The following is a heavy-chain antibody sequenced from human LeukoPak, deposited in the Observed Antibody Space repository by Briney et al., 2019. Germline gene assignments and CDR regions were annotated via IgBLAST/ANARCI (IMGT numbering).Heavy chain of an antibody. J-gene: IGHJ5*02. CDR1: GGSFSGYY. Sequence: SETLSLICAVYGGSFSGYYWSWIRQPPGKGLEWIGEINHSGSTNYNPSLKSRVTISVDTSKNQFSLKLSSVTAADTAVYYCAKDQRRWLQLRLYNWFDPWGQGTLVTVSS. D-gene: IGHD5-24*01. V-gene: IGHV4-34*01. CDR2: INHSGST. CDR3: AKDQRRWLQLRLYNWFDP.